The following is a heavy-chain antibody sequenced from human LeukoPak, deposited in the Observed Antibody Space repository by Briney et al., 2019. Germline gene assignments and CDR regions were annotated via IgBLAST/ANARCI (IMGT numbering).Heavy chain of an antibody. CDR3: ARGGGQDFWSGYYFHYFDY. CDR2: ISAYNGNT. Sequence: GASVKVSCKASGYTFTSYGISWVRQAPGQGLEWMGWISAYNGNTNYAQKLQGRVTMTTDTSTSTAYMELRSLRSDDTAVYYCARGGGQDFWSGYYFHYFDYWGQGTLVTVSS. J-gene: IGHJ4*02. D-gene: IGHD3-3*01. CDR1: GYTFTSYG. V-gene: IGHV1-18*01.